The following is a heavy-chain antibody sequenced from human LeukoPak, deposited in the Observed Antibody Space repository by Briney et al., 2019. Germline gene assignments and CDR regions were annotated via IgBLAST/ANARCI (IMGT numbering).Heavy chain of an antibody. CDR2: INAGNGNT. J-gene: IGHJ6*02. CDR3: ARAGWGFPRYYYGMDV. V-gene: IGHV1-3*01. D-gene: IGHD3-16*01. CDR1: GYTFTSYA. Sequence: GASVKVSCKASGYTFTSYAMHWVRQAPGQRLEWMGWINAGNGNTKYSQKFQGRVTITRDTSASTAYMELSSLRSEDTAVYYCARAGWGFPRYYYGMDVWGQGTTVTVSS.